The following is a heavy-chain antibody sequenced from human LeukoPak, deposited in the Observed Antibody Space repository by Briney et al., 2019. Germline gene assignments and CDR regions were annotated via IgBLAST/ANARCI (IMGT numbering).Heavy chain of an antibody. J-gene: IGHJ4*02. Sequence: GGSLRLSCAASGFTFSTYTMTWVRQAPGKGLECVSTINGRGGDTNYADSVKGRFTISRDNSRNTVYLQMNSLRAEDTAVYYCAKDRAGTPWADWGQGTLVTVSS. V-gene: IGHV3-23*01. CDR2: INGRGGDT. D-gene: IGHD1-1*01. CDR1: GFTFSTYT. CDR3: AKDRAGTPWAD.